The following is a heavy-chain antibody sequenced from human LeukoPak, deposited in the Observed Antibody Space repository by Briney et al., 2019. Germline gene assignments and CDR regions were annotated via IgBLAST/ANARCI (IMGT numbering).Heavy chain of an antibody. V-gene: IGHV3-21*01. J-gene: IGHJ3*02. D-gene: IGHD6-19*01. CDR2: ISSSSSYI. Sequence: GGSLRLSCAASGFTFSSYSMNWVRQAPGKGLEWVSSISSSSSYIYYADSVKGRFTISRDNAKNSLYLQMNSLRAEDTAVYYCARVLAVAGNAFDIWGQGTMVTVSS. CDR1: GFTFSSYS. CDR3: ARVLAVAGNAFDI.